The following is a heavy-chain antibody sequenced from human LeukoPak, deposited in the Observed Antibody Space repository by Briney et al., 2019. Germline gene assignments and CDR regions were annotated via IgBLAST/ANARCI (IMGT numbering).Heavy chain of an antibody. CDR1: GFTFSSYW. J-gene: IGHJ4*02. CDR3: ARPLGERNYFDY. V-gene: IGHV3-74*01. CDR2: INSDGSST. Sequence: PGGSLRLSCAASGFTFSSYWVHWVRQAPGKGLVWVSRINSDGSSTSYADSVKGRFTISRDNAKNTLYLQMNSLRAEDTAVYYCARPLGERNYFDYWGQGTLVTVSS. D-gene: IGHD3-16*01.